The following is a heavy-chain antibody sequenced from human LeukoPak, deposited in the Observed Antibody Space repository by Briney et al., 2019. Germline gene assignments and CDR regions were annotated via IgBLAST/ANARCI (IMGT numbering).Heavy chain of an antibody. CDR3: SSTYCSSTSCYPRYYYYYGMDV. Sequence: SVKVSCKASVGTFSSYAISWVRQAPGQGLECIGRIIPILGIANYAQKFQGRVTITADKSTSTAYMELSSLRSEDTAVYYCSSTYCSSTSCYPRYYYYYGMDVWGQGTTVTVSS. CDR2: IIPILGIA. J-gene: IGHJ6*02. D-gene: IGHD2-2*01. CDR1: VGTFSSYA. V-gene: IGHV1-69*04.